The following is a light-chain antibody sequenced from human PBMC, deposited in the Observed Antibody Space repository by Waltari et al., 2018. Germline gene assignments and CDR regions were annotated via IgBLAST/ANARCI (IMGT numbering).Light chain of an antibody. CDR2: DVS. J-gene: IGLJ3*02. V-gene: IGLV2-14*01. CDR1: SLDVGVYND. CDR3: SSYTSSSSWV. Sequence: QSALTHPASVSGSPGQSITISCTGTSLDVGVYNDVSWYQQHPGKAPKLMIYDVSNRPSGVSNRFSGSKSGNTASLTISGLQAEDEADYYCSSYTSSSSWVFGGGTKLTVL.